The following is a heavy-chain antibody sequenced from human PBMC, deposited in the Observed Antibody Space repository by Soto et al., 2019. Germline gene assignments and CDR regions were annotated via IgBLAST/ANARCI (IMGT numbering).Heavy chain of an antibody. CDR2: INHSGST. CDR1: GGSFSGYY. Sequence: QVQLQQWGAGLLKPSETLSLTCAVYGGSFSGYYWNWIRQPPGKGLEWIGEINHSGSTNYNPSLKSRDTISVDTSKNQFSLKLSSVTAADTAVYYCARGWGTIFDYWGQGTLVTVSS. J-gene: IGHJ4*02. D-gene: IGHD7-27*01. CDR3: ARGWGTIFDY. V-gene: IGHV4-34*01.